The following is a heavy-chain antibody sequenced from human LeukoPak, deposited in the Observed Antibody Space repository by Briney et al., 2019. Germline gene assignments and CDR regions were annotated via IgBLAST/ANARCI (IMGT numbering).Heavy chain of an antibody. CDR2: IYTSGST. CDR3: ARGWGLRVNHRGGIGVVSVGPDYYYYYMDV. D-gene: IGHD3-3*01. CDR1: GGSISSYY. V-gene: IGHV4-4*07. J-gene: IGHJ6*03. Sequence: SETLSLTCTVSGGSISSYYWSWIRQPAGKGLEWIGRIYTSGSTNYNPSLKSRVTMSVDTSKNQFSLKLSSVTAADTAVYYCARGWGLRVNHRGGIGVVSVGPDYYYYYMDVWGKGTTVTVSS.